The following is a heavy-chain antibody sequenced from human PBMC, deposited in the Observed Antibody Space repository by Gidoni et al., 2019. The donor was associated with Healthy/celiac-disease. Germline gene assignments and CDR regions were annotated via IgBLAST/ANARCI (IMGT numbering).Heavy chain of an antibody. V-gene: IGHV4-59*01. Sequence: KGLEWIGYIYYSGSTNYNPSLKSRVTISVDTSKNQFSLKLSSVTAADTAVYYCARAYYGMDVWGQGTTVTVSS. CDR2: IYYSGST. CDR3: ARAYYGMDV. J-gene: IGHJ6*02.